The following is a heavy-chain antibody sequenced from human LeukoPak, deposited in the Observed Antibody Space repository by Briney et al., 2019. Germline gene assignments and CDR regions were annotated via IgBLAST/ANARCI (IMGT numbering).Heavy chain of an antibody. CDR1: GFSFSNYA. CDR3: AKQDIVLIPSTFFFKTEFDF. D-gene: IGHD2-8*02. CDR2: LINTGYST. J-gene: IGHJ4*02. Sequence: GGSLRLSCVASGFSFSNYAMSWVRQPPGKGLEWVPTLINTGYSTYYADSVKGRFTISRDNSRNTLYLQMNSLRAEDTAVYYCAKQDIVLIPSTFFFKTEFDFWGQGTLVTVSS. V-gene: IGHV3-23*01.